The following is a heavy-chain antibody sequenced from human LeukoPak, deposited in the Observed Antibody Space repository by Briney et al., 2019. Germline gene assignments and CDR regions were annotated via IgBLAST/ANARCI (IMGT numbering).Heavy chain of an antibody. CDR3: TRVVSSSGWGTYSGY. CDR2: IYYSGNT. J-gene: IGHJ4*02. V-gene: IGHV4-59*01. Sequence: SETLSLTCTVSGGSISSYSWSWIRQPPGKGLEWIGNIYYSGNTNYNPSLKSRVTISVDTSKNQFSLKLSSVTAADTAVYYCTRVVSSSGWGTYSGYWGQGTLVTVSS. D-gene: IGHD6-19*01. CDR1: GGSISSYS.